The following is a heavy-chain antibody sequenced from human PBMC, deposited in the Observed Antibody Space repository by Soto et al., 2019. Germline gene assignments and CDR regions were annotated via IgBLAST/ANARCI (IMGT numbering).Heavy chain of an antibody. J-gene: IGHJ4*02. CDR1: GFTFSTYG. V-gene: IGHV3-30*18. D-gene: IGHD3-22*01. Sequence: QVQLVESGGGVVQPGKSLRLSCAASGFTFSTYGIHWVRQAPGKGLEWVALISYDGGSKYYGDSVKGRFIISRDNSDNTVSLHMNSLRADDTAVYFCAKEQLAMTVVVADYFDSWGQGTLVTVSS. CDR2: ISYDGGSK. CDR3: AKEQLAMTVVVADYFDS.